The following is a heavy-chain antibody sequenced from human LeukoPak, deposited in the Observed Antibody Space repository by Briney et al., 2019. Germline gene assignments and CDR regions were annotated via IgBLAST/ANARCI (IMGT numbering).Heavy chain of an antibody. CDR1: GFSFSDYC. Sequence: GGSLRLSCAASGFSFSDYCMNWVRQAPGKGLEWVSYISSSSDAMYYADSVRGRFTISRDNAENSVYLQMTNLRVEDAAVYYCARDRWPYDAYDVWGQGTMVTVSS. V-gene: IGHV3-21*05. CDR2: ISSSSDAM. D-gene: IGHD5-24*01. J-gene: IGHJ3*01. CDR3: ARDRWPYDAYDV.